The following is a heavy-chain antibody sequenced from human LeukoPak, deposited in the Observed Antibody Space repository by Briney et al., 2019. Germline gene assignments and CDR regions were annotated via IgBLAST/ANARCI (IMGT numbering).Heavy chain of an antibody. CDR1: GFTVSSNY. CDR2: INHSGST. J-gene: IGHJ6*03. CDR3: ARQRPGYPHYYYYYMDV. V-gene: IGHV4-34*01. Sequence: GSLRLSCSASGFTVSSNYMSWVRQPPGKGLEWIGEINHSGSTNYNPSLKSRVTISVDTSKNQFSLKLSSVTAADTAVYYCARQRPGYPHYYYYYMDVWGKGTTVTVSS. D-gene: IGHD6-25*01.